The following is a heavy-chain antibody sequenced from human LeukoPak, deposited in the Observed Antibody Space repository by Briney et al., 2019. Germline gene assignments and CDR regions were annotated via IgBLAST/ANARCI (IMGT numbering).Heavy chain of an antibody. J-gene: IGHJ4*02. V-gene: IGHV3-30-3*01. Sequence: PGRSLRLSCAASGFTFSSYTMHWVRQAPGKGLEWVAVILYDGSNKYYADSVKGRFTISRDNSKNTLYLQMNSLGAEDTAVYHCARDGGWNFDYWDQGTLVTVSS. CDR3: ARDGGWNFDY. CDR2: ILYDGSNK. CDR1: GFTFSSYT. D-gene: IGHD3-16*01.